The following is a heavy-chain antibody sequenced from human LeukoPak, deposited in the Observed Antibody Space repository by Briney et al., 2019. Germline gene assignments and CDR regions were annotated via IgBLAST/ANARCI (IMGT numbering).Heavy chain of an antibody. CDR3: AASTYLRRPIDY. CDR1: GFTFTDYY. Sequence: GGSLRLSCVASGFTFTDYYMTWIRQTPGKGLEWLSYISGSGVSLFYADSVKGRFTISRDNDADSLYLEMKSLRAEDTGVYYCAASTYLRRPIDYWGRGTLVTVS. D-gene: IGHD4-17*01. CDR2: ISGSGVSL. V-gene: IGHV3-11*04. J-gene: IGHJ4*02.